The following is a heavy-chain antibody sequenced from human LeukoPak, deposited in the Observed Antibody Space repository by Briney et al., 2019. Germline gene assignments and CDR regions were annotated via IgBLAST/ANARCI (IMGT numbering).Heavy chain of an antibody. CDR2: ISGSGGST. Sequence: PGGSLRLSCAASGFTFSSYAMSWVRQAPGKGLEWVSAISGSGGSTYYADSVKGRFTISRDNSKNTLYLQMNSLRAEDTAVYYCANWDDITMVRGVIWFDPWGQGTLVTVSS. CDR3: ANWDDITMVRGVIWFDP. D-gene: IGHD3-10*01. V-gene: IGHV3-23*01. J-gene: IGHJ5*02. CDR1: GFTFSSYA.